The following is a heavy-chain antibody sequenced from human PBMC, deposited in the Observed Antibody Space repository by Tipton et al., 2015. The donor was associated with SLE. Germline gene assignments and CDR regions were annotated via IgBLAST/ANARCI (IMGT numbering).Heavy chain of an antibody. CDR3: ARAGGDYSHYDYMDV. V-gene: IGHV4-61*02. Sequence: TLSLTCTVSGDSITSGSYYWTWIRQPAGKGLEWIGRIYPFGNTIYNPSLKSRATMSIDASKNQFSLTLNSVTAADTAVYFCARAGGDYSHYDYMDVWGKGTMVTVSS. CDR1: GDSITSGSYY. J-gene: IGHJ6*03. D-gene: IGHD2-21*02. CDR2: IYPFGNT.